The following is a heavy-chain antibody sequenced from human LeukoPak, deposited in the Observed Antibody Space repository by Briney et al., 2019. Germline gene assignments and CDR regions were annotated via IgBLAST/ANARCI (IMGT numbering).Heavy chain of an antibody. Sequence: GASVKVSCKASGYTFTSYGISWVRQAPGQGLEWMGWISAYNGNTNYAQKLQGRVTMTTDTSTSTAYMELRSLRSDDTAVYYCAIPRGAYSSSRGEGSWFDPWGQGTLVTVSS. D-gene: IGHD6-6*01. J-gene: IGHJ5*02. CDR2: ISAYNGNT. CDR3: AIPRGAYSSSRGEGSWFDP. CDR1: GYTFTSYG. V-gene: IGHV1-18*01.